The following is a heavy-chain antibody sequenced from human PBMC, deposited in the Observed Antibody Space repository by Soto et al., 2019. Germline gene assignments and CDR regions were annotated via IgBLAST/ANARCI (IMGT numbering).Heavy chain of an antibody. Sequence: EVQLVESGGGLVQPGGSLKLSCAASGFTFSDSAIHWVRQASGKGLEWIGRVRNKANNHATEYAASMKGRFTISRDDSKNTAYLQMNSLKAEDTAVYYCIRHVPRVAGTWAPVWGQGTLVIVSS. CDR3: IRHVPRVAGTWAPV. J-gene: IGHJ4*02. D-gene: IGHD6-19*01. CDR1: GFTFSDSA. V-gene: IGHV3-73*02. CDR2: VRNKANNHAT.